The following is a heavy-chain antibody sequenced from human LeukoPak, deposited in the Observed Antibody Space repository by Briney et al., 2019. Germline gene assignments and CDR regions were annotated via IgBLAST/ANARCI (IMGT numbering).Heavy chain of an antibody. V-gene: IGHV3-7*01. Sequence: GGSLRLSCAASGFTFSSYWMSWGRQAPGRWLEWVANIKQDGSEKYYVDSVKGRFTISRDNAKNSLYLQMNSLRAEDTAVYYCAREDVVVGAAFDYWGQGTLVTVSS. D-gene: IGHD1-26*01. CDR3: AREDVVVGAAFDY. J-gene: IGHJ4*02. CDR2: IKQDGSEK. CDR1: GFTFSSYW.